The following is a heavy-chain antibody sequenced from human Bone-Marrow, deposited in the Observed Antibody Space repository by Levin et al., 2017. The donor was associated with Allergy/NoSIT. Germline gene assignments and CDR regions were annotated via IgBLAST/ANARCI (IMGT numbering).Heavy chain of an antibody. J-gene: IGHJ5*02. V-gene: IGHV3-74*01. CDR3: ARDRFYSDSGSNFSWFDP. CDR1: GFTFSTYW. Sequence: GESLKISCAASGFTFSTYWMHWVRQAPGKGLVWVSRIQSNGKTNYADSVKGLFTISRDNAKNTLYLQMNSLTVEDTAVYYCARDRFYSDSGSNFSWFDPWGQGTLVTVSS. D-gene: IGHD3-10*01. CDR2: IQSNGKT.